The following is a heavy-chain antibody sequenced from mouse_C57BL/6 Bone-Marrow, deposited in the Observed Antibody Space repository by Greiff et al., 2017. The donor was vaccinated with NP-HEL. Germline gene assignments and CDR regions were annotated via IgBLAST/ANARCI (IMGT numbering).Heavy chain of an antibody. V-gene: IGHV3-6*01. D-gene: IGHD3-2*02. CDR2: ISYDGSN. J-gene: IGHJ2*01. CDR1: GYSITSGYY. CDR3: ARQLRPFDY. Sequence: EVKLEESGPGLVKPSQSLSLTCSVTGYSITSGYYWNWIRQFPGNKLEWMGYISYDGSNNYNPSLKNRISITRDTSKNQFFLKLNSVTTEDTATYYCARQLRPFDYWGQGTTLTVSS.